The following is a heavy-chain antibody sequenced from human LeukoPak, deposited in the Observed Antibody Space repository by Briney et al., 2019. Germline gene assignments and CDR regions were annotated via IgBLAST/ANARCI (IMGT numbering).Heavy chain of an antibody. CDR1: GFTFSSYS. D-gene: IGHD1-26*01. CDR3: AKESDGGSFDIDY. J-gene: IGHJ4*02. Sequence: PGGSLRLSCAASGFTFSSYSMNWVRQAPGKGLEWVSSISTSSIYIYYADSVNGRFTISRDNAKNSLYLQMNSLRIEDTALYYCAKESDGGSFDIDYWGQGTLVTVSS. V-gene: IGHV3-21*04. CDR2: ISTSSIYI.